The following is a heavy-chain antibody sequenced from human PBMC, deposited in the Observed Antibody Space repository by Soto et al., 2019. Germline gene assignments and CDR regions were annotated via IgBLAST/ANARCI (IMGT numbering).Heavy chain of an antibody. Sequence: QLVESGGGLVQPGGSLRLSCAASGFTFDSHGMNWVRQAPGKGLEWISYIATHSRTIYYADSVKGRFTVSRDNAKNSLDLQMNSLRDEDTAVYYCARKVIPGTTRGAFDIWGQGTMVTVSS. CDR3: ARKVIPGTTRGAFDI. J-gene: IGHJ3*02. CDR2: IATHSRTI. CDR1: GFTFDSHG. D-gene: IGHD1-20*01. V-gene: IGHV3-48*02.